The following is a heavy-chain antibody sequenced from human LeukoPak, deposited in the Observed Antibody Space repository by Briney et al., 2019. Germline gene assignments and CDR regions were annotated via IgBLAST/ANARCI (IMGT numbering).Heavy chain of an antibody. Sequence: AXVKVXXXASGYTFTSYGISWVRQAPGQGLEWMGWISAYNGNTNYAQKLQGRVTMTTDTSPSTAYMELRRLRDDDTAVYSCARRRGYSMTDYWGQGTLVTVSS. D-gene: IGHD5-18*01. CDR3: ARRRGYSMTDY. CDR1: GYTFTSYG. J-gene: IGHJ4*02. CDR2: ISAYNGNT. V-gene: IGHV1-18*01.